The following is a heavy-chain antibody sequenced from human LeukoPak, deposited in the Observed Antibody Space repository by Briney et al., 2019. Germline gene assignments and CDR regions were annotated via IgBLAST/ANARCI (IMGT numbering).Heavy chain of an antibody. CDR3: ARARAMVRGVIRRDFDY. V-gene: IGHV4-39*07. D-gene: IGHD3-10*01. J-gene: IGHJ4*02. CDR1: GVSISSSSSY. Sequence: SETLSLTCTVSGVSISSSSSYWGWIRQPPGKGLEWIGGIYYSGSTYYNPSLKSRVTISVDTSKNQFSLKLSSVTAADTAVYYCARARAMVRGVIRRDFDYWGQGTVVTVSS. CDR2: IYYSGST.